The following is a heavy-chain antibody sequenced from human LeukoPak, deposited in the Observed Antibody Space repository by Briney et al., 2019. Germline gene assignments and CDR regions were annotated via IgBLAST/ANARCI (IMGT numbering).Heavy chain of an antibody. CDR2: IYYSGST. CDR3: AKTGQQQLALGGDYYYYYMDV. Sequence: SETLSLTCTVSGGSISSYYWSWIRQPPGKGLEWIGYIYYSGSTNYNPSLKSRVTISVDTSKNQFSLKLSSVTAADTAVYYCAKTGQQQLALGGDYYYYYMDVWGKGTTVTVSS. V-gene: IGHV4-59*01. J-gene: IGHJ6*03. D-gene: IGHD6-13*01. CDR1: GGSISSYY.